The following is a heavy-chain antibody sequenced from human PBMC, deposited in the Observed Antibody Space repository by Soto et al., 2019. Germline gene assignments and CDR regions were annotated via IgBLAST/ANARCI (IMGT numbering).Heavy chain of an antibody. CDR2: IIPIFGTA. CDR1: GGTFSSYA. CDR3: AREATVTSDVYYYDGIDV. J-gene: IGHJ6*02. D-gene: IGHD4-4*01. Sequence: SVKVSFKASGGTFSSYAISWVRQAPGQGLEWMGGIIPIFGTANYAQKFQGRVTITADESTSTAYMELSSLRSDDTAVYYCAREATVTSDVYYYDGIDVWGQETTVTFSS. V-gene: IGHV1-69*13.